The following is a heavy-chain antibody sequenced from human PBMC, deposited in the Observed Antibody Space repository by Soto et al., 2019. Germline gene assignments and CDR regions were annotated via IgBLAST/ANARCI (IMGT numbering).Heavy chain of an antibody. J-gene: IGHJ4*02. CDR3: TKDHDEDFGYDFHYFNH. CDR1: GFSFSNYW. CDR2: IDRDGSST. Sequence: GRSLRLSCAAAGFSFSNYWMHWVRQAPGKGLVWVSRIDRDGSSTNYADSVKGRFTISRDNAKNTLSLHMNSLRPEDTAVYYCTKDHDEDFGYDFHYFNHWGQGNLVTVS. D-gene: IGHD5-12*01. V-gene: IGHV3-74*01.